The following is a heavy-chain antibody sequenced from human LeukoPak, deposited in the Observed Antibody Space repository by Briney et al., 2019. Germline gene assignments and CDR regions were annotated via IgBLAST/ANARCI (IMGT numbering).Heavy chain of an antibody. V-gene: IGHV4-34*01. Sequence: SETLSLTCAVYGGSFSGYYWSWIRQPPGKGLEWIGEINHSGSTNYNPSLKSRVTISVDTSKNQFSLKLSSVTAAGTAVYYCARGTDMTPISGYYSFVYWGQGTLVSVSS. CDR3: ARGTDMTPISGYYSFVY. J-gene: IGHJ4*02. D-gene: IGHD5-12*01. CDR1: GGSFSGYY. CDR2: INHSGST.